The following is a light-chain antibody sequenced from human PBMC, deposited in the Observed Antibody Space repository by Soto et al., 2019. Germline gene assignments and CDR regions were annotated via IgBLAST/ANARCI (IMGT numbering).Light chain of an antibody. CDR2: GAS. Sequence: EIVLTQSPGTLSLSPGERATLSCRASQTISDNYLAWYQQRSDQAPRLLIYGASSRATGIPDRFSGSWSGTDLTLTISRLEPEYFAVYYCQQYGSLPWTFGQGTKVEI. J-gene: IGKJ1*01. V-gene: IGKV3-20*01. CDR3: QQYGSLPWT. CDR1: QTISDNY.